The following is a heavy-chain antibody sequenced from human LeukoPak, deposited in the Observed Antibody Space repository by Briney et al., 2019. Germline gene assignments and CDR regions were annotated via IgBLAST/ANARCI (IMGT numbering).Heavy chain of an antibody. CDR2: INPNGGGT. J-gene: IGHJ4*02. CDR1: GYTFTGYY. CDR3: VRVIPSDF. V-gene: IGHV1-2*02. D-gene: IGHD2-21*01. Sequence: WASVKVSCKASGYTFTGYYIHWVRHAPGQGLEWMGWINPNGGGTNYAQQFQGRVTMTRDTSISTAYMELSSLRSDDTAVYFCVRVIPSDFWGQGTLVTVSS.